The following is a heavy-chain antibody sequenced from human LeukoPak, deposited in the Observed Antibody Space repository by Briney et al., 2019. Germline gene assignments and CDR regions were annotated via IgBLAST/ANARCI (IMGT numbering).Heavy chain of an antibody. Sequence: PSETLSLTCAVSGYSITSGYHWGWVRQPPGKGLEWIGSMFHAGNTYYNPSLKSRVTMSIDTSMNHFSLNLISVTAADTAVCYCARTRYCSGETCFSPDLLDTWSRGTLVTVSS. D-gene: IGHD2-15*01. V-gene: IGHV4-38-2*01. J-gene: IGHJ5*02. CDR2: MFHAGNT. CDR3: ARTRYCSGETCFSPDLLDT. CDR1: GYSITSGYH.